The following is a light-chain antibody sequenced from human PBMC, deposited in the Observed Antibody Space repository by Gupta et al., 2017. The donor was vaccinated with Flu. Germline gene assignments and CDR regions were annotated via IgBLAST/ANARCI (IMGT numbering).Light chain of an antibody. CDR1: HSINNY. CDR3: QRTDDYPLA. CDR2: ASS. J-gene: IGKJ4*01. V-gene: IGKV1-39*01. Sequence: DIQMTQSPSSLSASVGDRVTITCRTSHSINNYLNWYQQRPGKAPQLLICASSTLQTGVPSRFSGSASGTDFALSISMLHPEDSATYCCQRTDDYPLAFGGGTKVEIK.